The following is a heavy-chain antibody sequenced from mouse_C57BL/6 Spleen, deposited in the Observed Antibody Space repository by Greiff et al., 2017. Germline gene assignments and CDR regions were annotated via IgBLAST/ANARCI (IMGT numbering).Heavy chain of an antibody. Sequence: VQLQQPGAELVKPGASVKLSCKASGYTFTSYWMHWVKQRPGQGLEWIGMIHPNSGSTNYNEKFKSKATLTVDKSSSTAYMQLSSLTSEDSAVXYGARGYYGVLEYYFDDWGQGTTLTVSS. J-gene: IGHJ2*01. CDR2: IHPNSGST. CDR1: GYTFTSYW. CDR3: ARGYYGVLEYYFDD. D-gene: IGHD1-1*01. V-gene: IGHV1-64*01.